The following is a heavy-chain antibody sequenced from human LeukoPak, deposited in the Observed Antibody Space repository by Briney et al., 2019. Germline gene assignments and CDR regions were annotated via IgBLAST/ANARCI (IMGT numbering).Heavy chain of an antibody. D-gene: IGHD3-10*01. Sequence: PGGSLRLSCAASGFTFSSYAMSWVRQAPGKGLEWVSAISGSGGSTYYADAVKGRFIISRDNSKNTLYLQMNCLQAEDTAVYYCAKVYGSYTSAMDVWGQGTTVIVSS. V-gene: IGHV3-23*01. CDR1: GFTFSSYA. J-gene: IGHJ6*02. CDR3: AKVYGSYTSAMDV. CDR2: ISGSGGST.